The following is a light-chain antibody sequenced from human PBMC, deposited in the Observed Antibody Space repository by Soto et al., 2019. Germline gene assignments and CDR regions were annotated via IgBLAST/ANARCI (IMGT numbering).Light chain of an antibody. V-gene: IGKV1-5*01. J-gene: IGKJ1*01. CDR1: QSINTW. CDR3: QQYNTYSET. CDR2: DSS. Sequence: DIQMTQSPSTLSASVGDRVTITCRASQSINTWLAWYQPKPGKAPKLLIYDSSSLESGVPSRFSGSGSGTDFTLTISSLQPDDFATYYCQQYNTYSETFGQGTKVDIK.